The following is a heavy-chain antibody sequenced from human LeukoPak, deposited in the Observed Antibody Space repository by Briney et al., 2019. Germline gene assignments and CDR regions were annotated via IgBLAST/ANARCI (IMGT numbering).Heavy chain of an antibody. J-gene: IGHJ4*02. Sequence: PGGSLRLSCAASGFTFDDYGMSWVRQAPGKGLEWVSGINWNGGSTGYADSVKGRFTISRDNAKNSLYLQTNSLRAEDTALYYCARKQWAYYYDSSGYPNFDYWGQGTLVTVSS. CDR3: ARKQWAYYYDSSGYPNFDY. CDR1: GFTFDDYG. CDR2: INWNGGST. V-gene: IGHV3-20*04. D-gene: IGHD3-22*01.